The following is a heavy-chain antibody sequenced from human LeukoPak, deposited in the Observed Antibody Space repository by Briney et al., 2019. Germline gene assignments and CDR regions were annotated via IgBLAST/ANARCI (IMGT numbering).Heavy chain of an antibody. D-gene: IGHD4-17*01. CDR3: ARGNTVTTALDYFDY. V-gene: IGHV1-46*01. Sequence: ASVKVSCKASGYTFTSYYMHWERQAPGQGLEWMGIINPSGGSTSYAQKFQGRVTMTRDMSTSTVYMELSSLRSEDTAVYYCARGNTVTTALDYFDYWGQGTLVTVSS. CDR1: GYTFTSYY. J-gene: IGHJ4*02. CDR2: INPSGGST.